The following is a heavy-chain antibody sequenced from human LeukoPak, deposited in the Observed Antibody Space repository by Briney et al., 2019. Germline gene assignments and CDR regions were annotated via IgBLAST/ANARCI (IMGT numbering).Heavy chain of an antibody. CDR2: INHSGST. CDR1: GGSFSGYY. D-gene: IGHD3-10*01. V-gene: IGHV4-34*01. Sequence: SETLSLTCAVYGGSFSGYYWSWIRQPPGKGLEWIGEINHSGSTNYNPSLKSRVTISVDTSKNQFSLKLSSVTAADTAVYYCARGREAGITTPRRYNWFDPWGQGTLVTVST. J-gene: IGHJ5*02. CDR3: ARGREAGITTPRRYNWFDP.